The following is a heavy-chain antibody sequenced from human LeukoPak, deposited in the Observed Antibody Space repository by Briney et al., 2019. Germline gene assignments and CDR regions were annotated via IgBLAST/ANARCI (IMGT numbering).Heavy chain of an antibody. J-gene: IGHJ4*02. CDR2: IIPIFGTA. V-gene: IGHV1-69*13. CDR1: GGTFISYA. Sequence: WASVKVSCKASGGTFISYAISWVRQAPGQGLEWMGGIIPIFGTANYAQKFQGRVTITADESTSTAYMELSSLRSEDTAVYYCARGPITTRSHFDYWGQGTLVTVSS. CDR3: ARGPITTRSHFDY. D-gene: IGHD3-22*01.